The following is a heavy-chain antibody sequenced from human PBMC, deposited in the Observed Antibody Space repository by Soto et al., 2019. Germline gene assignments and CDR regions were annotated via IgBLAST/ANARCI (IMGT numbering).Heavy chain of an antibody. Sequence: QVQLVQSGAEVKKPGSSVKVSCKASGGTFSSYAISWVRQAPGHGLEWMGGIIPIFGTANYAQKFQGRVTITADESTSTAYMELSSLRSEDTAVYYCAGSGYSPYYYYYGMDVWGQGTTVTVSS. J-gene: IGHJ6*02. CDR3: AGSGYSPYYYYYGMDV. V-gene: IGHV1-69*01. CDR2: IIPIFGTA. D-gene: IGHD3-3*01. CDR1: GGTFSSYA.